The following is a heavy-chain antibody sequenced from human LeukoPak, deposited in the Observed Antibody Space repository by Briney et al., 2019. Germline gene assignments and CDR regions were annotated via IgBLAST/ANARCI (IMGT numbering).Heavy chain of an antibody. Sequence: GGPLRLSCAASGFTFSSYAMSWVRQAPGKGLEWVSGVSGGGGATYYVDSVKGRFTISRDNSKNTLYLQMNSLRAEDTAVYYCAKFQGFITTTIIVIRPPDYWGQGTLVTVSS. CDR1: GFTFSSYA. CDR2: VSGGGGAT. D-gene: IGHD3-22*01. CDR3: AKFQGFITTTIIVIRPPDY. J-gene: IGHJ4*02. V-gene: IGHV3-23*01.